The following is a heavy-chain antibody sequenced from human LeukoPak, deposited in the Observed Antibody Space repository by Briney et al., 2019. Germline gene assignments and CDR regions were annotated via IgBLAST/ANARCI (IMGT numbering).Heavy chain of an antibody. CDR3: ASYCSGGSCYAAFDI. CDR1: GGSFSGYY. D-gene: IGHD2-15*01. V-gene: IGHV4-34*01. Sequence: SETLSLTCAVYGGSFSGYYWSWIRQPPGKGLEWIGEINHSGSTNYNPSLKSRVTISVDTSKNQFSLKLSAVTAADTAVYYCASYCSGGSCYAAFDIWGQGTMVTVSS. J-gene: IGHJ3*02. CDR2: INHSGST.